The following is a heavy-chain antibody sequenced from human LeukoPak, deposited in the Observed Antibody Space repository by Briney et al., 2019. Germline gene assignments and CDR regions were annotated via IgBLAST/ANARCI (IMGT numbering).Heavy chain of an antibody. CDR2: ISDGAGAT. J-gene: IGHJ4*02. CDR1: GFSFLNYG. Sequence: GGSLRLSCAASGFSFLNYGMTWVRQAPGEGLGGVSTISDGAGATYYADSLKGRFTISRDNSKNTLYLQMNSLRAEDTPVYYCARGSKSYGDYIRSRIHYFDYWGQGTLVTVSS. D-gene: IGHD4-17*01. V-gene: IGHV3-23*01. CDR3: ARGSKSYGDYIRSRIHYFDY.